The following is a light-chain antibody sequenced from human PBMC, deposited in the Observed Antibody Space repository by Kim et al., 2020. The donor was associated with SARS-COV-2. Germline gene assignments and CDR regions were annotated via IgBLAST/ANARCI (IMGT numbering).Light chain of an antibody. CDR2: GGS. J-gene: IGKJ4*01. CDR1: QSVRND. V-gene: IGKV3-15*01. Sequence: SGSPGGTPTRSCGASQSVRNDLAWYQQRPGQAPRLLVYGGSTRSTGVPLRISGSGSGTHFTLIVSSLQPEDSGVYYCQQYNNWPLTFGGGTKLEI. CDR3: QQYNNWPLT.